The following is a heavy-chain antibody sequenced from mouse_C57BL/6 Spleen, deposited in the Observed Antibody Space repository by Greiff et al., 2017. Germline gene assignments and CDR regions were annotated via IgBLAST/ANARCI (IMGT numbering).Heavy chain of an antibody. D-gene: IGHD1-1*01. V-gene: IGHV5-9-1*02. Sequence: EVKLMESGEGLVKPGGSLKLSCAASGFTFSSYAMSWVRQTPEKRLEWVAYISSGGDYIYYADTVKGRFTISRDNARNTLYLQMSSLKSEDTAMYYCTRGSSFYYYAMDYWGQGTSVTVSS. CDR3: TRGSSFYYYAMDY. J-gene: IGHJ4*01. CDR2: ISSGGDYI. CDR1: GFTFSSYA.